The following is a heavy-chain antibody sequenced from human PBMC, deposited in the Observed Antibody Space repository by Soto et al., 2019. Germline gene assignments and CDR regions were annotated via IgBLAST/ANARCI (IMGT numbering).Heavy chain of an antibody. CDR1: GFTFNNYA. CDR2: ISYDGSKK. CDR3: ARDRFIVAAGRAHRLDH. D-gene: IGHD6-13*01. V-gene: IGHV3-30-3*01. J-gene: IGHJ4*02. Sequence: QVQLVESGGGVVQPGRSLRLSCAASGFTFNNYAMHWVRQAPGKGLEWVAVISYDGSKKYYADSVKDRFTISRDNSKNTLYLQMNSLRAEDTAVYYCARDRFIVAAGRAHRLDHWGQGTLVTVSS.